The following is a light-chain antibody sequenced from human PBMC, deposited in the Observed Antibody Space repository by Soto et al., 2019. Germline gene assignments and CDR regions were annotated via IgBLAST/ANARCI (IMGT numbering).Light chain of an antibody. CDR2: DAS. CDR3: QQYDSFPYT. CDR1: QDIGNY. Sequence: DIQMTQSPSSLSASVGDRVTITCQTSQDIGNYLNWYQQKPGKAPKLLIYDASNLETGVPSRFSGSGPGTDFTFTISSLQPDDIGTYYCQQYDSFPYTFVQGTKLEIK. J-gene: IGKJ2*01. V-gene: IGKV1-33*01.